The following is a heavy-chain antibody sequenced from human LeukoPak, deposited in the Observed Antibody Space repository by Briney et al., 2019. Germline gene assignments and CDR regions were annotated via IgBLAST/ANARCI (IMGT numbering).Heavy chain of an antibody. J-gene: IGHJ4*02. CDR3: VRDRDYYDSSNYYLHSTFDY. V-gene: IGHV3-21*01. D-gene: IGHD3-22*01. CDR1: GFTLSSYT. Sequence: GGSLRLSCAASGFTLSSYTMTWVRQAPGKGLEWVSSISRSSSYIYYVDSVKGRFTISRGNAKKSLFLQMNSLRAEDTAVYYCVRDRDYYDSSNYYLHSTFDYWGQGTLVTVSS. CDR2: ISRSSSYI.